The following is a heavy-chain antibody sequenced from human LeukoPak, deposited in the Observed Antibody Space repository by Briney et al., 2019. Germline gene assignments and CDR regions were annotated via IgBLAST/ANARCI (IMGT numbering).Heavy chain of an antibody. Sequence: GGSLRLSCEASGFTFSSYAMSWVRQAPGKGLEWVSGISTNGGSTSYADSVKGRLTISRDNPKNALYLQMNSLRLEDTAVYYCARDRDCSRTSCFNAFDVWGQGTMAIVSS. CDR1: GFTFSSYA. V-gene: IGHV3-23*01. J-gene: IGHJ3*01. D-gene: IGHD2-2*01. CDR3: ARDRDCSRTSCFNAFDV. CDR2: ISTNGGST.